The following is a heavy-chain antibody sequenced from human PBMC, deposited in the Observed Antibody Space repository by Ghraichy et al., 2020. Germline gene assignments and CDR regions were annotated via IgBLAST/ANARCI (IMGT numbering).Heavy chain of an antibody. J-gene: IGHJ4*02. Sequence: SQTLSLTCTVPGGSISSYYWTWIRQPPGKGLEWIGYIYYSGSTNYNPSLKSRVTISVDTSKNQFSLKLSSVTAADTAVYYCARGGYSGYDLDYWGQGTLVTVSS. D-gene: IGHD5-12*01. CDR1: GGSISSYY. V-gene: IGHV4-59*01. CDR3: ARGGYSGYDLDY. CDR2: IYYSGST.